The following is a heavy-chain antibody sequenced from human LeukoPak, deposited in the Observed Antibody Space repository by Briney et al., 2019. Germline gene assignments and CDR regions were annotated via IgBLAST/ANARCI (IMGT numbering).Heavy chain of an antibody. J-gene: IGHJ5*02. CDR1: GFTFSSYG. CDR3: AKAVTANDYNRDLNWFDP. D-gene: IGHD4-11*01. V-gene: IGHV3-30*02. Sequence: GGSLRLPCAASGFTFSSYGMHWVRQAPGKGLEWVAFIRYGGSNKYNADSVKGRFTISRDNSKNTLYLQMNSLRAEDTAVYYCAKAVTANDYNRDLNWFDPWGQGTLVTVSS. CDR2: IRYGGSNK.